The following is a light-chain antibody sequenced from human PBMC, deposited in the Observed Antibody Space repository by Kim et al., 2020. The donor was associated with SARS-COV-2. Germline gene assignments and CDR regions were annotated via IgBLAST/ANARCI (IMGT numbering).Light chain of an antibody. V-gene: IGKV1-13*02. CDR1: QDISRA. Sequence: SITCRTSQDISRALAWYQQNPGKAPQLLFYVASSLERAVPSRFSGSGSGAEFILTNSSLPPDDAAAYCCQQYSISWTFGQGTKVDIK. CDR3: QQYSISWT. J-gene: IGKJ1*01. CDR2: VAS.